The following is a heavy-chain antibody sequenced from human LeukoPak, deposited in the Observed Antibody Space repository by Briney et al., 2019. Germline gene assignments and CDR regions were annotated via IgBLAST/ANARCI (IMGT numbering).Heavy chain of an antibody. J-gene: IGHJ4*02. Sequence: GGSLRLSCAASGFTFSSYAMSWVRQAPGRGLEWVSAVSGSGGSTYYADSVKGRFTISRDNSKNTLYLQMNSLRAGDTAVYYCAKRGSYNSDFFDYWGQGPWSPSPQ. CDR2: VSGSGGST. V-gene: IGHV3-23*01. CDR1: GFTFSSYA. D-gene: IGHD1-26*01. CDR3: AKRGSYNSDFFDY.